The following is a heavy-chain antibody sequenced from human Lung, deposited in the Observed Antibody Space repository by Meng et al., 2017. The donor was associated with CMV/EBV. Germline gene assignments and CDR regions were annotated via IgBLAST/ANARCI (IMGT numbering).Heavy chain of an antibody. CDR3: AKAAYSSFARGGYYFDN. J-gene: IGHJ4*02. D-gene: IGHD6-6*01. Sequence: ASXXVSXKASGYTFTGYYIHRVRQAPGQGLVWMGWINPDRGGTDYPQKFQGRVTMTRDTSISTAYMELTRLTSDDTAMYYCAKAAYSSFARGGYYFDNWGKGTLVTVSS. V-gene: IGHV1-2*02. CDR1: GYTFTGYY. CDR2: INPDRGGT.